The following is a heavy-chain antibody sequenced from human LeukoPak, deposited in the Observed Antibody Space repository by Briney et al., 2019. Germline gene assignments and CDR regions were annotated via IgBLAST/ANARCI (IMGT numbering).Heavy chain of an antibody. V-gene: IGHV5-51*03. D-gene: IGHD3-3*01. Sequence: KPGESLKISCKGSGYSFTSYWIGWVRQMPGKGLEWMGIIYPGDSDTRYSPSFQGQVTISADKSISTAYLQWSSLKASDTAMYYCARGHYDLWSGNVWFDPWGQGTLVTVSS. CDR2: IYPGDSDT. J-gene: IGHJ5*02. CDR3: ARGHYDLWSGNVWFDP. CDR1: GYSFTSYW.